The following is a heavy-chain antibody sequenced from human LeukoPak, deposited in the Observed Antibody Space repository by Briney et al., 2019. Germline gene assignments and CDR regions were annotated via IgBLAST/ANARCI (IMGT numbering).Heavy chain of an antibody. D-gene: IGHD3-3*01. J-gene: IGHJ4*02. Sequence: SVKVSCKASGGTFSSYTISWVRQAPGQGLEWMGRIIPILGIANYAQKFQGRVTITADKSTSTAYMELSSLRSEDTAVYYCARGTYYDFWGGSNNLDYWGQGTLVTVSS. V-gene: IGHV1-69*02. CDR1: GGTFSSYT. CDR3: ARGTYYDFWGGSNNLDY. CDR2: IIPILGIA.